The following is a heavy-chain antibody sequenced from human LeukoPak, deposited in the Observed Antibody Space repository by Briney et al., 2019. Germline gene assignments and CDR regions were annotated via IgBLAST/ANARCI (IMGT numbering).Heavy chain of an antibody. J-gene: IGHJ4*02. CDR1: GFTFSSYA. D-gene: IGHD2-15*01. CDR3: AKDLGYCSGGSCPLGPYYFDY. CDR2: ISGSGGST. V-gene: IGHV3-23*01. Sequence: GGSLRLSCAASGFTFSSYAMSWVRQAPGKGLEWVSAISGSGGSTYYADSVKGRFTISRDNSKNTLYLQMNSLRAEDTAVYYCAKDLGYCSGGSCPLGPYYFDYWGQGTLVTVSS.